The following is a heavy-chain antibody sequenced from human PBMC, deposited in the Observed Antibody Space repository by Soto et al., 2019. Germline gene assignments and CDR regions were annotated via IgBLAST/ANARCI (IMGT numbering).Heavy chain of an antibody. V-gene: IGHV1-2*02. CDR1: GYTFTGYY. J-gene: IGHJ5*02. Sequence: QVQLVQSGAEVKKPGASVKVSCKDSGYTFTGYYMHWVRQAPGQGLEWMGWINPNSGGTNYAKKFQGRVIMTRDTAISTAYMELSRLRSDDTAVYYCARDKGIAARNAPQNWFDPWGQGTLVTVSS. CDR2: INPNSGGT. CDR3: ARDKGIAARNAPQNWFDP. D-gene: IGHD6-6*01.